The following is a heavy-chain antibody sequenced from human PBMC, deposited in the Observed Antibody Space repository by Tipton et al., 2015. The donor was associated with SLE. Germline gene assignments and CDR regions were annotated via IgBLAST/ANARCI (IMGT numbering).Heavy chain of an antibody. D-gene: IGHD5-24*01. CDR2: IYYSGST. CDR3: ARGDGSTGDI. V-gene: IGHV4-59*11. J-gene: IGHJ3*02. CDR1: GGSISSHY. Sequence: TLSLTCTVSGGSISSHYWSWIRQPPGKGLEGIGYIYYSGSTNYNPSLKSRVTISVDTSKNQFSLKLSSVTAADTAVYYCARGDGSTGDIWGQGTMVTVSS.